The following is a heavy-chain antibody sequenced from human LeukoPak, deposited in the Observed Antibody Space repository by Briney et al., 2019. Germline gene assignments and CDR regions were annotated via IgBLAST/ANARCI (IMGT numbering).Heavy chain of an antibody. Sequence: PGGSPRLSCAASGFTFSNYAMSWVRQAPGRGQEWVSGIFGTGGNTYYADSVKGRFTISRDNSKNTVYLQMNSLRAEDTAVYFCAKDGQTSGWNYFDYWGQGTLVTVSS. D-gene: IGHD6-19*01. CDR1: GFTFSNYA. CDR2: IFGTGGNT. J-gene: IGHJ4*02. CDR3: AKDGQTSGWNYFDY. V-gene: IGHV3-23*01.